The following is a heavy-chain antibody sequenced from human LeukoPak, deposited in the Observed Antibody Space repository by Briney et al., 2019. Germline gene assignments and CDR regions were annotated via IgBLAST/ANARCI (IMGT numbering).Heavy chain of an antibody. CDR1: GGTFTIYA. J-gene: IGHJ6*04. V-gene: IGHV1-69*01. CDR3: ARDSPSRYYGMDV. CDR2: IIPIFGTA. D-gene: IGHD2-2*01. Sequence: SVTVSFTASGGTFTIYAISWVRQAPGQGLEWMGGIIPIFGTANYAQKFQGRVTITADESTSTAYMELSSLRSEDTAVYYCARDSPSRYYGMDVWGKGTTVTVSS.